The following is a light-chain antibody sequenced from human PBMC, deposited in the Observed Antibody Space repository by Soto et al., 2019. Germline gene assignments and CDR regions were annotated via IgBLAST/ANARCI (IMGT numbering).Light chain of an antibody. V-gene: IGKV3-15*01. CDR3: QQYDKWPPIT. Sequence: ETVMTQSPATLSLSPGERVTLSCRASQSVSRKLAWYQQKPGQAPRLLVYDASTRATGIPARFSGSGSGTDFTLTISSMQSEDFAIYYCQQYDKWPPITFGQGTRLEIK. J-gene: IGKJ5*01. CDR1: QSVSRK. CDR2: DAS.